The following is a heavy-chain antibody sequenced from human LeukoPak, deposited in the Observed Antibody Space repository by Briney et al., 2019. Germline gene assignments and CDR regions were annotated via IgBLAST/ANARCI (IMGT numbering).Heavy chain of an antibody. CDR1: GFTVSSNY. CDR2: ISYDGSNK. Sequence: PGGSLRLSCAASGFTVSSNYMSWVRQAPGKGLEWVAVISYDGSNKYYADSVKGRFTISRDNSKNTLYLQMNSLRAEDTAVYYCAKELWFGELQGAFDIWGQGTMVTVSS. V-gene: IGHV3-30*18. J-gene: IGHJ3*02. CDR3: AKELWFGELQGAFDI. D-gene: IGHD3-10*01.